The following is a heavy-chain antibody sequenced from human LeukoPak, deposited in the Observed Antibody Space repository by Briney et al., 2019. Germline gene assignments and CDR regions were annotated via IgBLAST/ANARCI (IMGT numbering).Heavy chain of an antibody. V-gene: IGHV3-30-3*01. CDR3: AKDYGDYGYYYGMDV. D-gene: IGHD4-17*01. Sequence: GGSLRLPCAASGFTFSSYAMHWVRQAPGKGLEWVAVISYDGSNKYYADSVKGRFTISRDNSKNTLYLQMNSLRAEDTAVYYCAKDYGDYGYYYGMDVWGQGTTVTVSS. CDR2: ISYDGSNK. J-gene: IGHJ6*02. CDR1: GFTFSSYA.